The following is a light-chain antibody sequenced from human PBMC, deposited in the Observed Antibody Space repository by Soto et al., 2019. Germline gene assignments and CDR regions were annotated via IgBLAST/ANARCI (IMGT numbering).Light chain of an antibody. V-gene: IGKV1-5*03. CDR1: QTISSW. CDR2: KAS. CDR3: QHYNSYSEA. Sequence: IEMSQYPSTLCVSVGDRVTITCRASQTISSWLAWYQQKPGKAPKLLIYKASTLKSGVPSRFSGSGSGTEFTLTISSLQPDDFATYYCQHYNSYSEAFGQGTNVDI. J-gene: IGKJ1*01.